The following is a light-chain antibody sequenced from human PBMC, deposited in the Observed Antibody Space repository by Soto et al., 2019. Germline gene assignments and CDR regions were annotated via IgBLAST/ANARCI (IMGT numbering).Light chain of an antibody. V-gene: IGLV2-11*01. Sequence: QSALIQPPSVSGSPGQSVTISCTGTSSDVGSYDYVSWYQQHPGTVPKPMIYNVNTRPSGVPDRFSGSKSGNTASMTISGLQAEDEADYYCQAYDYSLTAFVFGGGTKVTVL. CDR3: QAYDYSLTAFV. J-gene: IGLJ3*02. CDR1: SSDVGSYDY. CDR2: NVN.